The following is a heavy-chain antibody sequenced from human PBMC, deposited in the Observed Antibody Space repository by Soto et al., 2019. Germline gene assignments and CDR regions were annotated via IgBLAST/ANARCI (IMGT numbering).Heavy chain of an antibody. Sequence: ASVKVSCKASGYTFTSYGISWVRQAPGQGLEWMGWISAYNGNTNYAQKLQGRVTMTTDTSTSTAYMELRSLRSDDTAAYYCARIPLGRFLEWLGWFDPWGQGTLVTVSS. J-gene: IGHJ5*02. CDR2: ISAYNGNT. V-gene: IGHV1-18*04. D-gene: IGHD3-3*01. CDR1: GYTFTSYG. CDR3: ARIPLGRFLEWLGWFDP.